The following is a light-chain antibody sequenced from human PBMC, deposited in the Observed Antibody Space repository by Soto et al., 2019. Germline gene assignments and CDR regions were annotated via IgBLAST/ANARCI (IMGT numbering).Light chain of an antibody. J-gene: IGKJ1*01. V-gene: IGKV1-39*01. Sequence: DIQMTQSQSSLSASVGDRVTITCRASQSISSYLHWYQQKPGKAPKLLIYAASSLQSGVPSRFSGSGSGTDFTLTISSLQPEDFATYYCQQSYSTPRTFGQGTKVEIK. CDR2: AAS. CDR3: QQSYSTPRT. CDR1: QSISSY.